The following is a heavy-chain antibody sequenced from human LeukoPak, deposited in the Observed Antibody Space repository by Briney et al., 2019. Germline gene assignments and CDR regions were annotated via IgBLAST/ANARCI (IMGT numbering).Heavy chain of an antibody. CDR2: ISYDGSNK. J-gene: IGHJ4*02. CDR3: AKDSEGSGYSYGYGECDY. CDR1: GFTISSYG. D-gene: IGHD5-18*01. Sequence: PGRSLRLSCAASGFTISSYGMHWVRQAPGKGLEWVAVISYDGSNKYYADSVKGRFTISRDNSKNTLYLQMNSLRAEDTAVYYCAKDSEGSGYSYGYGECDYWGQGTLVTVSS. V-gene: IGHV3-30*18.